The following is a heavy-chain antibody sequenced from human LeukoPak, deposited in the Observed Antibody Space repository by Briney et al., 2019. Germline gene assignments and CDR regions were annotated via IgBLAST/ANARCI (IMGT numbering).Heavy chain of an antibody. CDR1: GFTFSSFG. D-gene: IGHD4-17*01. CDR2: LSYDGSNS. J-gene: IGHJ4*02. V-gene: IGHV3-30*18. Sequence: GGSLRLSCAASGFTFSSFGMHWVRQAPGKGLEWVAVLSYDGSNSFYADSVRGRFTISRDNSKNTLYLQMNSLRPEDTAVYYCAKDASTVTLHADYWGQGTLVTVSS. CDR3: AKDASTVTLHADY.